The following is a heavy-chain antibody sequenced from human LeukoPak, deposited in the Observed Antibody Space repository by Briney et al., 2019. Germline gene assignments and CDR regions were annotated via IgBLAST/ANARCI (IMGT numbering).Heavy chain of an antibody. CDR1: GGSFSGYY. V-gene: IGHV4-34*01. CDR2: INHSGST. D-gene: IGHD5-18*01. Sequence: SETLSLTCAVYGGSFSGYYWSWIRQPPGKGLEWIGEINHSGSTNYNPSLKSRVTISVDTSKNQFSLKLSSVTAADTAVYYCTRVSWYSYGRPFDYWGQGTLVTVSS. J-gene: IGHJ4*02. CDR3: TRVSWYSYGRPFDY.